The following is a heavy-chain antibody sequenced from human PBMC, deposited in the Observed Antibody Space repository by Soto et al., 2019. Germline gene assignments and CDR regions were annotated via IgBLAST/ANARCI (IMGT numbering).Heavy chain of an antibody. CDR2: IIPIFGTA. CDR1: GGTFSSYA. V-gene: IGHV1-69*13. CDR3: ARGVLYYGSGIVRAFDI. Sequence: SVKVSCKASGGTFSSYAMSWVRQAPGQGLEWMGGIIPIFGTANYAQKFQGRVTITADESTSTAYMELSSLRSEDTAVYYCARGVLYYGSGIVRAFDIWGQGTMVTVSS. J-gene: IGHJ3*02. D-gene: IGHD3-10*01.